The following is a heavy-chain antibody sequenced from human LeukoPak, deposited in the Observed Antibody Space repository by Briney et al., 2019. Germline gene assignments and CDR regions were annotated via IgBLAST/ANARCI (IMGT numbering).Heavy chain of an antibody. Sequence: GASVTVSCQASGYTYSAYYLNWVRQAPGQGLEWMGWINPDSGVTKYAQRFQGRVTMTRDTSISTVYMELSGLTPDDTAVFYCARGETLLHYWGQGTLVTVSS. D-gene: IGHD2/OR15-2a*01. CDR3: ARGETLLHY. CDR2: INPDSGVT. CDR1: GYTYSAYY. V-gene: IGHV1-2*02. J-gene: IGHJ4*02.